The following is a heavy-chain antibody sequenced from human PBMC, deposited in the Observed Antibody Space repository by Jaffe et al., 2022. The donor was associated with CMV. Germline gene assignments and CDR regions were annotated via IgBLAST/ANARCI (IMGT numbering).Heavy chain of an antibody. D-gene: IGHD3-10*01. CDR2: ISWNSGSI. CDR1: GFNFDDYA. V-gene: IGHV3-9*01. Sequence: EVQLVESGGGLVQPGRSLRLSCAASGFNFDDYAMHWVRQAPGKGLEWVSGISWNSGSIGYADSVKGRFTISRDNAKNSLYLQMNSLRTEDTALYYCAKSSMVRGVRGVLHYFDYWGQGTLVTVSS. J-gene: IGHJ4*02. CDR3: AKSSMVRGVRGVLHYFDY.